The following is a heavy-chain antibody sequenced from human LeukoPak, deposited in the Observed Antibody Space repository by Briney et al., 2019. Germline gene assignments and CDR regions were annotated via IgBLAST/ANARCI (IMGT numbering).Heavy chain of an antibody. Sequence: ESPKILCKGSGYSFISYWIVWVRQMPGTGVEWMGMIYPGYSDTRYCPSSQGQVTISADKSISTAYLQWSSLKSSDTAMYYCAGPQLGIGFDYWGQGTLVTVSS. J-gene: IGHJ4*02. V-gene: IGHV5-51*01. D-gene: IGHD7-27*01. CDR3: AGPQLGIGFDY. CDR1: GYSFISYW. CDR2: IYPGYSDT.